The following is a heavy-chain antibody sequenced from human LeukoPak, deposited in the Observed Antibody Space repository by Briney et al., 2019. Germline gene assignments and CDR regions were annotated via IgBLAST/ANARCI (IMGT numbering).Heavy chain of an antibody. CDR2: IDHSGST. D-gene: IGHD3-10*01. CDR1: GGSLSNYY. V-gene: IGHV4-34*01. CDR3: ARGPASGSDFAWFDP. J-gene: IGHJ5*02. Sequence: SETLSLTCAVYGGSLSNYYWSWIRQPPGKGLEWIGEIDHSGSTKFNPSLKSRVTILVDMSKSQFSLELRSVTAADTAVYYCARGPASGSDFAWFDPWGQGTLVTVSS.